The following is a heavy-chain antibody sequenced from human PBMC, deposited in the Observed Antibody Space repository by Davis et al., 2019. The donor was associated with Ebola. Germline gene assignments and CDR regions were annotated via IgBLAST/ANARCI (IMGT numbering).Heavy chain of an antibody. V-gene: IGHV4-34*01. CDR1: GGSLSGYY. Sequence: SQTLSLTCAVYGGSLSGYYWSWIRQPPGKGLEWIGEINHGGSTNYNPSLKSRVIISVDTSKKQFSLKLSSVTAADTAVYYCARRLWYSSTSNWYFDLWGRGTLVTVSS. CDR2: INHGGST. J-gene: IGHJ2*01. CDR3: ARRLWYSSTSNWYFDL. D-gene: IGHD6-13*01.